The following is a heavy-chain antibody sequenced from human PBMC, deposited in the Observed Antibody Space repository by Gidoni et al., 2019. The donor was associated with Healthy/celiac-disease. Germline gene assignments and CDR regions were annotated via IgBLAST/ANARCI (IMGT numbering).Heavy chain of an antibody. D-gene: IGHD2-15*01. Sequence: QVQLVESGGGVVQPGGSLSPSCAASGFTFSSYAMHWVRQAPGKGLEWVAVISYDGSNKYYADSVKGRFTISRDNSKNTLYLQMNSLRAEDTAVYYCARDSYGGNREHAFDIWGQGTMVTVSS. CDR2: ISYDGSNK. V-gene: IGHV3-30-3*01. CDR1: GFTFSSYA. J-gene: IGHJ3*02. CDR3: ARDSYGGNREHAFDI.